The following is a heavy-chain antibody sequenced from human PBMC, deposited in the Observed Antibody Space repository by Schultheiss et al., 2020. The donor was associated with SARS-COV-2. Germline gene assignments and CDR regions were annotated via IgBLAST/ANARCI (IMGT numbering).Heavy chain of an antibody. J-gene: IGHJ4*02. D-gene: IGHD3-3*01. CDR2: IKSKTDGGTT. Sequence: GGSLRLSCAASGFTFSSYVMRWVRQAPGKGLEWVGRIKSKTDGGTTDYAAPVKGRFTISRDDSKNTLSLQMINLKTEDTAVYYCITGNYDFWSGSYWPYYFDYWGQGTLVTVSS. V-gene: IGHV3-15*01. CDR1: GFTFSSYV. CDR3: ITGNYDFWSGSYWPYYFDY.